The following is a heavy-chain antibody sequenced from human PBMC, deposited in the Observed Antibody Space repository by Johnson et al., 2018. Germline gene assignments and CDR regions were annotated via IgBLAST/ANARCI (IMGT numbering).Heavy chain of an antibody. Sequence: QVQLVQSGAEVKKPGSSVKVSCKASGGTFSSYAISWVRQAPGQGLEWMGGIIPIFGTANNAQKFQGRVTITADESTSTAYMELSSLRSGDTAVYYCARYIVVVPAAGYYYYYYGMDVGGQGTTVTVSS. V-gene: IGHV1-69*12. CDR3: ARYIVVVPAAGYYYYYYGMDV. CDR2: IIPIFGTA. CDR1: GGTFSSYA. J-gene: IGHJ6*02. D-gene: IGHD2-2*01.